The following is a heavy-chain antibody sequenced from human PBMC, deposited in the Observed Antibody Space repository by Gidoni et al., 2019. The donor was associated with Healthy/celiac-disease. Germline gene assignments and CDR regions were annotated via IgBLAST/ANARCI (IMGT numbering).Heavy chain of an antibody. J-gene: IGHJ6*03. CDR3: ARTREYYDMLTGPSVYMDV. Sequence: QVTLKESGPVLVTPTETLTLTCTVSGFSLSNARMGVSWIRQPPGKALEWLAHIFSNDEKSYSTSLKSRLTIAKDTSKSQVVLTMTNMDPVDTATYYCARTREYYDMLTGPSVYMDVWGKGTTVTVSS. CDR1: GFSLSNARMG. CDR2: IFSNDEK. D-gene: IGHD3-9*01. V-gene: IGHV2-26*01.